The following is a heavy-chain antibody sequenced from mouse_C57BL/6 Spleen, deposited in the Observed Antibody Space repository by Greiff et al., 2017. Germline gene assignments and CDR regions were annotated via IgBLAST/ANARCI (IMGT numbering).Heavy chain of an antibody. J-gene: IGHJ2*01. Sequence: QVQLLQPGAELVRPGSSVKLSCKASGYTFTSYWMHWVKQRPIQGLEWIGNIDPSDSETHYNQKFKDKATLTVDKSSSTAYMQLSSLTSEDSAVYYCARGDGNYLDYWGQGTTLTVSS. CDR1: GYTFTSYW. D-gene: IGHD2-1*01. CDR2: IDPSDSET. CDR3: ARGDGNYLDY. V-gene: IGHV1-52*01.